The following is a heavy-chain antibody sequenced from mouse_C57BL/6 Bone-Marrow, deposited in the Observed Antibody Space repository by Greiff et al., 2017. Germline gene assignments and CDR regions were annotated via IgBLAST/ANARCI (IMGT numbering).Heavy chain of an antibody. CDR2: INPSSGYT. CDR3: ARVQYSNYVFAY. D-gene: IGHD2-5*01. J-gene: IGHJ3*01. CDR1: GYTFTSYT. V-gene: IGHV1-4*01. Sequence: QVQLKQSGAELARPGASVKMSCKASGYTFTSYTMHWVKQRPGQGLEWIGYINPSSGYTKYNQKFKDKATLTADKSSSTAYMQLSSLTSEYSAVYYCARVQYSNYVFAYWGQGTLVTVSA.